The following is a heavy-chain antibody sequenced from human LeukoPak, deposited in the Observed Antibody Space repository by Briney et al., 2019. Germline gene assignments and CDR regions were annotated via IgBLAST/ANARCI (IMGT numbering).Heavy chain of an antibody. Sequence: SETLSLTCAVYGGSFSGYYWSWIRQPPGKGLEWIGEINHSGSTNYNPSLKSRVTISVDTSKNQFSLKLSSVTAADTAVYYCARGHGSGSYCPAGNYWGQGTLVTVSS. CDR3: ARGHGSGSYCPAGNY. J-gene: IGHJ4*02. D-gene: IGHD3-10*01. CDR2: INHSGST. V-gene: IGHV4-34*01. CDR1: GGSFSGYY.